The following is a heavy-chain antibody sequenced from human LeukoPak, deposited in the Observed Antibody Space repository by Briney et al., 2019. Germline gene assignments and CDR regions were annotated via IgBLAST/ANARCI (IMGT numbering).Heavy chain of an antibody. CDR2: ITGDGST. CDR3: AEDLTDSGSGWFDP. Sequence: GGSLRLSCAASGFTFDDYAVHWVRQAPGRGLEWVSLITGDGSTYYADSVKGRFTISRDNSKNSLYLQMNSLRAEDTALYYCAEDLTDSGSGWFDPWGQGTLVTVSS. V-gene: IGHV3-43*02. J-gene: IGHJ5*02. CDR1: GFTFDDYA. D-gene: IGHD3-10*01.